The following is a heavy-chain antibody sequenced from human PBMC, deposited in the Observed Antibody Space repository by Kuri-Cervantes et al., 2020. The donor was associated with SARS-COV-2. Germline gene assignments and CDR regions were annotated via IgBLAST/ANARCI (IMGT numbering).Heavy chain of an antibody. CDR2: IIPLFGTT. J-gene: IGHJ4*02. CDR1: GGTFSSYA. V-gene: IGHV1-69*06. D-gene: IGHD2-2*01. CDR3: ARPYCTTTTCYDGTFDS. Sequence: SVKVSCKASGGTFSSYAVTWVRQVPGQGFEWMGRIIPLFGTTIYAQKFRDRVTFTADKSTNTAYMELSSLRSEDTAVYYCARPYCTTTTCYDGTFDSWGQGTLVTVSS.